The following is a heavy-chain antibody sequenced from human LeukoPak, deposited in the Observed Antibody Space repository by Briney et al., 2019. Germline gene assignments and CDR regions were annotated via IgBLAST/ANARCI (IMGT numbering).Heavy chain of an antibody. CDR2: IHYSGNT. CDR1: GGSISGYY. Sequence: SETLSLTCTVSGGSISGYYWSWIRQPPGKGLEWIGYIHYSGNTNYNPSLKSRVTLSVDTSKNQFSLDLTSVTAADTAVYYCARTYCSGGSCHFDYRGQGTLVTVSS. V-gene: IGHV4-59*08. CDR3: ARTYCSGGSCHFDY. J-gene: IGHJ4*02. D-gene: IGHD2-15*01.